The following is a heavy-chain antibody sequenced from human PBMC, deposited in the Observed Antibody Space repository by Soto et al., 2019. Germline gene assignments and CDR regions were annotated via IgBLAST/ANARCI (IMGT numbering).Heavy chain of an antibody. J-gene: IGHJ6*02. CDR2: IYDTGISGYTPST. D-gene: IGHD1-1*01. CDR3: ERGEDDFFYYGLDI. V-gene: IGHV4-59*01. CDR1: GGSITSSY. Sequence: PSETLSLTCTVSGGSITSSYWSWIRRPPGKGLEWIAYIYDTGISGYTPSTSYNPSLKSRVNMSVDTSKSQFPLKLTSVTAADTAVYYCERGEDDFFYYGLDIWVQGITVTVSS.